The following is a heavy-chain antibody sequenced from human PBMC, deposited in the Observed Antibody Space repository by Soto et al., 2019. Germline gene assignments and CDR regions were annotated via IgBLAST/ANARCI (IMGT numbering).Heavy chain of an antibody. V-gene: IGHV1-58*01. CDR1: GFTFTRSA. CDR3: AAEKVSPYYYGMDV. J-gene: IGHJ6*02. Sequence: SVKVSCKSSGFTFTRSAVQWVRQARGQRLEGIGWIVVGSGNTNYAQKFQERVTITRDMSTSTAYMELSSLRSEDTAVYYCAAEKVSPYYYGMDVWGQGNTVTVSS. CDR2: IVVGSGNT.